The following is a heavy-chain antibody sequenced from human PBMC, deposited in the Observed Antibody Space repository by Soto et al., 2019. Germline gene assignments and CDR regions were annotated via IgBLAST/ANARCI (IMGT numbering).Heavy chain of an antibody. CDR2: FNPILSFS. CDR1: GDTFNFYT. CDR3: APSFGSGSRAFDY. J-gene: IGHJ4*02. D-gene: IGHD3-10*01. Sequence: QVQLVQSGAEVKKPGSSVKVSCKASGDTFNFYTINWVRQAPGLGLEWMGRFNPILSFSNSALKFQGRVTRPADKSTSTAYMVVSIMRSEDTAIYYCAPSFGSGSRAFDYWGQGALVTVSS. V-gene: IGHV1-69*02.